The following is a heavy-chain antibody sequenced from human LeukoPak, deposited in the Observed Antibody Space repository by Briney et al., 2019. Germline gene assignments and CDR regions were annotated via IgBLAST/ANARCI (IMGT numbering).Heavy chain of an antibody. CDR1: GGSISSYF. Sequence: SETLSLTCTVSGGSISSYFWSWIRQPPGKGLECIGYIYYSGSTNYNPSLKSRVTISIDTSKNQFSLKLSSVTAADTAVYYCARGRGGNFDSWGQGTLVTVSS. D-gene: IGHD1-26*01. CDR2: IYYSGST. V-gene: IGHV4-59*01. CDR3: ARGRGGNFDS. J-gene: IGHJ4*02.